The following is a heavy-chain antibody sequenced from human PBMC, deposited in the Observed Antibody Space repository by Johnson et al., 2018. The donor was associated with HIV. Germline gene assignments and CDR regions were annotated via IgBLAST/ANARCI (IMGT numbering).Heavy chain of an antibody. CDR3: ARDRRVSREGYCSGGTCYPYIAYPNAFDI. Sequence: MQLVESGGDLVQPGGSLRLSCAASGFTVSSNYMNWVRQAPGQGLEWVSVIYSGGSTYYADSVKGRCTLSIDNSKHTLYLHLNSLRAEDTAVYYCARDRRVSREGYCSGGTCYPYIAYPNAFDIWGQGTMVTVSS. D-gene: IGHD2-15*01. CDR2: IYSGGST. CDR1: GFTVSSNY. J-gene: IGHJ3*02. V-gene: IGHV3-66*01.